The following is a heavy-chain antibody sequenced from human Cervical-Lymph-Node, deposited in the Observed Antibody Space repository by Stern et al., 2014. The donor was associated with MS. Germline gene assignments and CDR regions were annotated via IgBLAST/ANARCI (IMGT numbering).Heavy chain of an antibody. J-gene: IGHJ4*02. CDR2: ISHDGGER. CDR1: GFTFSSAA. Sequence: VQLVQSGGGVVQPGRSLRLSCAASGFTFSSAAVHWVRQAPGKGLEWVAVISHDGGERYYADSVKGRFTISRDNSKNTLFLQVYRLRAVDTAVYYCACGNNSFDYWGQGTLVTVSS. D-gene: IGHD1/OR15-1a*01. CDR3: ACGNNSFDY. V-gene: IGHV3-30*04.